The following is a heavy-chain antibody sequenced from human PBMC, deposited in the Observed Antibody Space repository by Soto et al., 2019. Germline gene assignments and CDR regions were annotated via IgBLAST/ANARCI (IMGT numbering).Heavy chain of an antibody. CDR2: IIPKFGTT. J-gene: IGHJ4*02. Sequence: QVQLVQSGAEVKKPGSSVKVSCKASGGSFSTYGINWVRLAPGQGLEWMGGIIPKFGTTKYAQKFRGRVTLTADESTNTAYMELNYLRSEDTAVYFCARELDPYYGGNSLSLDYWGQGTLVTVSS. V-gene: IGHV1-69*13. CDR3: ARELDPYYGGNSLSLDY. CDR1: GGSFSTYG. D-gene: IGHD4-17*01.